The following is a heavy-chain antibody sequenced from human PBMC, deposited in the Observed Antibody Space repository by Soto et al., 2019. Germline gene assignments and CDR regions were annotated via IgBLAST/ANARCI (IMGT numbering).Heavy chain of an antibody. Sequence: GGSLRLSCAASGFSFSNYAMNWVRQAPGKGLEWVSTISGSGGSTYYADSVKGRFTISRDNSKNTLYLQVSSLRAEDTAVYYCAKDRSSGWTKTWFDPWGPGTLVTVSS. V-gene: IGHV3-23*01. CDR3: AKDRSSGWTKTWFDP. D-gene: IGHD6-19*01. J-gene: IGHJ5*02. CDR1: GFSFSNYA. CDR2: ISGSGGST.